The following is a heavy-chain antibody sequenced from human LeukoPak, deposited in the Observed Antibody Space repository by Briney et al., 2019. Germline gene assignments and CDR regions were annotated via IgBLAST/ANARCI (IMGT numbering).Heavy chain of an antibody. CDR1: GFTFSTYG. V-gene: IGHV3-30*02. D-gene: IGHD3-16*01. Sequence: GGPLRLSCAASGFTFSTYGMHWVRQAPGKGLEWVAFIRYDASNKYYADSVKGRFTISRDNSKNTLYLQMNSLRADDTAVYYCAKHDYVWGSLDYWGQGTLVTVSS. J-gene: IGHJ4*02. CDR3: AKHDYVWGSLDY. CDR2: IRYDASNK.